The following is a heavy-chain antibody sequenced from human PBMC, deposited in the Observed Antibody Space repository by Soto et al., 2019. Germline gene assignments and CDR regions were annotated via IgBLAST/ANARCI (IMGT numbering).Heavy chain of an antibody. V-gene: IGHV1-46*01. D-gene: IGHD3-22*01. CDR1: GYTFTSYY. Sequence: ASVKVSCKASGYTFTSYYMHWVRQAPGQGLEWMRIINPSGGSTSYAQKFQGRVTMTRDTSTSTVYMELSSLRSEDTAVYYCARDVVYYYASSGYYSSGMDVWGQGTTVTVSS. J-gene: IGHJ6*02. CDR3: ARDVVYYYASSGYYSSGMDV. CDR2: INPSGGST.